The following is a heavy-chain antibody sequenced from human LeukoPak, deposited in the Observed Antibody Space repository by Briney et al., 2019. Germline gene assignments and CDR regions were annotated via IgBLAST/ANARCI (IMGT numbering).Heavy chain of an antibody. J-gene: IGHJ4*02. Sequence: GGSLRLSCAASGFTFSSYSMNWVRQAPGKGLEWVSSISSSSSYIYYADSVKGRFTISRDNAKNSLYLQVNSLRAEDTAVYYCARAGVGAEDYWGQGTLVTVSS. D-gene: IGHD1-26*01. CDR1: GFTFSSYS. CDR2: ISSSSSYI. CDR3: ARAGVGAEDY. V-gene: IGHV3-21*01.